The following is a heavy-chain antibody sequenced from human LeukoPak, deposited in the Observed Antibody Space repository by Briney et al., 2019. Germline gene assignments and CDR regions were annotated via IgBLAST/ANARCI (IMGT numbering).Heavy chain of an antibody. Sequence: ASVKVSCKASGYTFTGYYMHWVRQAPGQGLEWMGWINPNSGGTNYAQKFQGRVIMTRDTSISTAYMELSRLRSDDTAVYYCARDHCSSTSCYPSLLNWFDPWGQGTLVTVSS. CDR3: ARDHCSSTSCYPSLLNWFDP. CDR2: INPNSGGT. J-gene: IGHJ5*02. CDR1: GYTFTGYY. D-gene: IGHD2-2*01. V-gene: IGHV1-2*02.